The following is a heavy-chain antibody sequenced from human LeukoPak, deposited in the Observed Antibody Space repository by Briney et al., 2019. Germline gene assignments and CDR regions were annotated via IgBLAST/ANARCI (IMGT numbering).Heavy chain of an antibody. J-gene: IGHJ5*02. V-gene: IGHV4-39*07. CDR1: GDSISTSNSY. CDR3: ARGSSGYYYDRRWGFDP. D-gene: IGHD3-22*01. Sequence: SETLSLTCTVSGDSISTSNSYWGWIRQPPGKGLEWIGSIYYSGNTYYNASLKSRVTISVDTSKNQFSLKLSSVTAADTAVYYCARGSSGYYYDRRWGFDPWGQGTLVTVSS. CDR2: IYYSGNT.